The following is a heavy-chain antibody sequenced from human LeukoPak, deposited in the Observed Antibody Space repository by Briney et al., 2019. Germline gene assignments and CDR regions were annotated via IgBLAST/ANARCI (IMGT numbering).Heavy chain of an antibody. CDR1: GGSISSFF. CDR3: ARDLELERNRWNYFES. J-gene: IGHJ4*02. D-gene: IGHD1-1*01. CDR2: IDYSGST. Sequence: SETLSLTCTVSGGSISSFFWSWIRQPPGKGLEWLGCIDYSGSTQYNPSLKSRVTISVDTSKQQFSLKLSSVTAADTAVYYCARDLELERNRWNYFESWGQGTLVTVSS. V-gene: IGHV4-59*01.